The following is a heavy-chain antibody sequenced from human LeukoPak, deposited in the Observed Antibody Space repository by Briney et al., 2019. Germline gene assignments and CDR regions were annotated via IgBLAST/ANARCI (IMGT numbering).Heavy chain of an antibody. CDR3: AKGQRLWFPYFDY. CDR2: ISDSSTYI. D-gene: IGHD3-10*01. CDR1: GFTFSSYS. Sequence: GGSLRLSCAASGFTFSSYSMHWVRQAPGKGLEWVSSISDSSTYIYYADSVKGRFTISRDNSKNTLYLQMNSLRAEDTAVYYCAKGQRLWFPYFDYWGQGTLVTVSS. V-gene: IGHV3-21*04. J-gene: IGHJ4*02.